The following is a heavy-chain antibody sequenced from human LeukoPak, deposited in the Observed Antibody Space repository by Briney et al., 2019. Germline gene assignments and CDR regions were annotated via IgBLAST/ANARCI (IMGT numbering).Heavy chain of an antibody. D-gene: IGHD6-13*01. V-gene: IGHV1-69*05. Sequence: ASVKVSCKASGDTFSSYTISLVREAPGQGLECMGGIIPIFGTANYAQKFQGRVTITTDESTSTAYMELSSLTSEDTAVYHCARESSSWHYFDYWGQGTLVTVSS. J-gene: IGHJ4*02. CDR3: ARESSSWHYFDY. CDR2: IIPIFGTA. CDR1: GDTFSSYT.